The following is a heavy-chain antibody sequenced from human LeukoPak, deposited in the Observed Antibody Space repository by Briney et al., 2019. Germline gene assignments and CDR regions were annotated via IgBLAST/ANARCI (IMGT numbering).Heavy chain of an antibody. Sequence: SETLSLTCTVSGGSISSYYWSWIRQPPRKGLEWIGYISYRVSTNYNPSLKSRVTISVDTSKNQFSLKLSSVTAADTAVYYCARLGDWEKSDFDYWGQGTLVIVSS. J-gene: IGHJ4*02. V-gene: IGHV4-59*08. CDR2: ISYRVST. CDR1: GGSISSYY. CDR3: ARLGDWEKSDFDY. D-gene: IGHD3/OR15-3a*01.